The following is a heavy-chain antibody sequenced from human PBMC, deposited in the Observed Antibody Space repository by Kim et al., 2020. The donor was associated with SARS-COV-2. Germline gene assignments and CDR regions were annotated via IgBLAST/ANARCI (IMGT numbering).Heavy chain of an antibody. D-gene: IGHD2-2*01. CDR1: GGTFSSYA. V-gene: IGHV1-69*13. Sequence: SVKVSCKASGGTFSSYAISWVRQAPGQGLEWMGGIIPIFDTTNYAQKFQGRVTITADESTSTAYMELSSLRSEDTAVYYCATDSLIVVVPASSRFYYYYGMDVWGQGTTDTVSS. J-gene: IGHJ6*01. CDR3: ATDSLIVVVPASSRFYYYYGMDV. CDR2: IIPIFDTT.